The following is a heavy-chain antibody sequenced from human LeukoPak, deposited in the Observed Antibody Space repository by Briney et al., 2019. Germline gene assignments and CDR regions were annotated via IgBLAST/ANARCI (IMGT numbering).Heavy chain of an antibody. J-gene: IGHJ3*02. D-gene: IGHD3-22*01. CDR3: ARRSTYYYDSSGYYAFDI. CDR2: IYTSGST. V-gene: IGHV4-61*02. CDR1: GGSISSGSYY. Sequence: TSETLSLTCTVSGGSISSGSYYWSWIRQPAGKGLDWIGRIYTSGSTNYNPSLKSRVTISVDTSKNQFSLKLSSVTAADTAVYYCARRSTYYYDSSGYYAFDIWGQGTMVTVSS.